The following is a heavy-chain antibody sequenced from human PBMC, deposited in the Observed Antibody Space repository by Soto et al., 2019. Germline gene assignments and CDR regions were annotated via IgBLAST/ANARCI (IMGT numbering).Heavy chain of an antibody. CDR3: AKGSSSTQFLNYYFYHMDV. J-gene: IGHJ6*03. V-gene: IGHV3-23*01. CDR1: GLSFPNYA. Sequence: LWESGGGLVQPGGSLRLSCVASGLSFPNYAMNWVRQAPGKGLEWVSGIGGSGAYTYYADSVKGRFTISRDNSKNTVYLQMNSLRGEDTAVYYCAKGSSSTQFLNYYFYHMDVWGKGTTVSVSS. D-gene: IGHD2-2*01. CDR2: IGGSGAYT.